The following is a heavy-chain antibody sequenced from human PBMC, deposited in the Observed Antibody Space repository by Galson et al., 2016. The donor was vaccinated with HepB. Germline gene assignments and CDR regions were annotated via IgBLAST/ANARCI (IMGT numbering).Heavy chain of an antibody. J-gene: IGHJ4*02. CDR3: ARRPLGYCTSGACRPFDY. CDR1: GGSFSGYY. V-gene: IGHV4-34*01. CDR2: INHGRSS. Sequence: ETLSLTCAVYGGSFSGYYWSWLRQAPGKGLEWIGEINHGRSSNYNPSFKSRITISVDRSKAQFSLKLYAVTAADSAVYYCARRPLGYCTSGACRPFDYWGQGALVTVSS. D-gene: IGHD2-8*01.